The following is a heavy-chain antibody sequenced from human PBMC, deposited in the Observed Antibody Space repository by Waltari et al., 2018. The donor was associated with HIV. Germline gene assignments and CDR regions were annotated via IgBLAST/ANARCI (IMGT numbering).Heavy chain of an antibody. Sequence: QVQLVQSGAEVKKPGSSVKVSCKASGGTFSSYAISWVRQAPGQGLEWMGRIIPILGIANYAQKFQGRVTITADKSTSTAYMELSSLRSEDTAVYYCASIAAAGEFDYWGQGTLVTVSS. CDR3: ASIAAAGEFDY. D-gene: IGHD6-13*01. CDR2: IIPILGIA. V-gene: IGHV1-69*04. J-gene: IGHJ4*02. CDR1: GGTFSSYA.